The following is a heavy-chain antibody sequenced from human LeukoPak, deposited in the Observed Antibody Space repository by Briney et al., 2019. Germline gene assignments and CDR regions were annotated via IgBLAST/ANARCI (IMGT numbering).Heavy chain of an antibody. D-gene: IGHD3-16*01. CDR2: VNDDGRST. CDR3: ARVRWGGLYYFDY. Sequence: GGSLRLSCAASGFTFSSYWMHWVRQAPGKGLVGVSRVNDDGRSTSYADSVKGRFTISRDNAKNTLYLQMNSLRAEDTAVYYCARVRWGGLYYFDYWGQGTLVTVSS. V-gene: IGHV3-74*01. J-gene: IGHJ4*02. CDR1: GFTFSSYW.